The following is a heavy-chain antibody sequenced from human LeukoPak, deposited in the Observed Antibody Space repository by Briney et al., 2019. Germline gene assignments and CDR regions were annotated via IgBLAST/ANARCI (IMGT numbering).Heavy chain of an antibody. Sequence: SETLSLTCTVPGGSISSSSYYWGWIRQPPGKGLEWIGSIYYSGSTYYNPSLKSRVTISVDTSKNQFSLKLSSVTAADTAVYYCATWYSSGWDDNWFDPWGQGTLVTVSS. D-gene: IGHD6-19*01. V-gene: IGHV4-39*01. CDR1: GGSISSSSYY. J-gene: IGHJ5*02. CDR2: IYYSGST. CDR3: ATWYSSGWDDNWFDP.